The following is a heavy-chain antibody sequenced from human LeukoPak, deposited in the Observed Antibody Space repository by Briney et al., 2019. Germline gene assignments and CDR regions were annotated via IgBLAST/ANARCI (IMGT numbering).Heavy chain of an antibody. J-gene: IGHJ4*02. CDR3: AREREYSGSYGY. CDR1: GYTFTGYY. D-gene: IGHD1-26*01. CDR2: INPNSGGT. Sequence: GASVKVSCKGSGYTFTGYYMHWVRQAPGQGLEWMGWINPNSGGTNYAQKFQGRDTMTRDTSISTAYMELSRLRSDDTAVHYCAREREYSGSYGYWGQGTLVTVSS. V-gene: IGHV1-2*02.